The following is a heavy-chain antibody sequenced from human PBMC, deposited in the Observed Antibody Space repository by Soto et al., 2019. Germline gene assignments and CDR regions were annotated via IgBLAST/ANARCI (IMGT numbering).Heavy chain of an antibody. Sequence: GASVKVSCKASGYTFTSYGISWVRQAPGQGLEWMGWISAYNGNTNYAQKLQGRVTMTTDTSTSTAYMELRSLRSDDTAVYYCARADIVVVVAAQTFDPWGQGTLVTVSS. J-gene: IGHJ5*02. CDR1: GYTFTSYG. CDR2: ISAYNGNT. D-gene: IGHD2-15*01. V-gene: IGHV1-18*01. CDR3: ARADIVVVVAAQTFDP.